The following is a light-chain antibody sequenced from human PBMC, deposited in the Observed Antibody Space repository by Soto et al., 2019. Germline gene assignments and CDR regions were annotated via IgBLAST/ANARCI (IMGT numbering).Light chain of an antibody. CDR3: SLYTSSSTVA. J-gene: IGLJ2*01. CDR2: EVN. V-gene: IGLV2-18*01. Sequence: QSVLTQPPSVSASPGQSVTIPCTATSSYVGAYNRVSWYQQYPGTPPKLMISEVNNRPSGVPDRFSGSKSGNTASLTISGLQAEDEADYYCSLYTSSSTVAFGGGTKLTVL. CDR1: SSYVGAYNR.